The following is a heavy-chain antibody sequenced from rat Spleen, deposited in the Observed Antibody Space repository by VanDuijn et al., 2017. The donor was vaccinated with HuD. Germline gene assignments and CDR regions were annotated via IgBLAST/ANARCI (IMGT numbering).Heavy chain of an antibody. Sequence: QVQLKESGPGLVQPSQTLSLTCTVSGFSLTTYHVHWIRQPPGKGLEWMGMMWSDGDTSYNSALKSRLSISRDTSKSQVFLKVNSLQTEDTATYYCARGVDWFAYWGQGTLVTVSS. CDR2: MWSDGDT. J-gene: IGHJ3*01. CDR3: ARGVDWFAY. V-gene: IGHV2-32*01. CDR1: GFSLTTYH.